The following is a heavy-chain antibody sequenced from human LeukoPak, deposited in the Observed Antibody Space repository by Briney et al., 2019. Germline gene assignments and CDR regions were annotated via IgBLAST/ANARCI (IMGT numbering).Heavy chain of an antibody. CDR1: GFPFSTHW. CDR3: LAGVDQAITSF. D-gene: IGHD2-8*01. CDR2: IKQDGSET. Sequence: GGSLRLSCAASGFPFSTHWMRWVRQSSGKRLEWVANIKQDGSETYYVDSVKGRFTISRDNSKNSLYLQMNSLRAEDTAVYYCLAGVDQAITSFWGQGTLVTVSS. V-gene: IGHV3-7*01. J-gene: IGHJ4*02.